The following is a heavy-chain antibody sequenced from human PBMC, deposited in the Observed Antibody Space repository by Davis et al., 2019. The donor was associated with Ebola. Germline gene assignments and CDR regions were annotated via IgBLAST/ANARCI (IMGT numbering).Heavy chain of an antibody. CDR1: GGSFSGYY. Sequence: SETLSLTCAVYGGSFSGYYWSWIRQPPGKGLEWIGEINHSGSTNYNPSLKSRVTISVDTSKNQFSLKLSSVTAADTAVYYCARLDDYSFYFDYWGQGTLVTVSS. V-gene: IGHV4-34*01. J-gene: IGHJ4*02. CDR2: INHSGST. CDR3: ARLDDYSFYFDY. D-gene: IGHD4-11*01.